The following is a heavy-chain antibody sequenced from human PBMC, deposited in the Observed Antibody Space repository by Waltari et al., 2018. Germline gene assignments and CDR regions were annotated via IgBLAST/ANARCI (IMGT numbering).Heavy chain of an antibody. CDR2: INPNSGGT. CDR3: ARVGAAANTFDY. D-gene: IGHD6-13*01. Sequence: QVQLVQSGAEVKKPGASVKVSCKASGYTFTGYYMHWVRQAPGQGLEWMGRINPNSGGTNYAQKCQGRVTMTRDTSISTAYMELSRLRSDDTAVYYCARVGAAANTFDYWGQGTLVTVSS. V-gene: IGHV1-2*06. J-gene: IGHJ4*02. CDR1: GYTFTGYY.